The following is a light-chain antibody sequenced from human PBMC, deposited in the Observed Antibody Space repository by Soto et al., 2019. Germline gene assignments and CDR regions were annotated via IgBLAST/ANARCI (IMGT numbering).Light chain of an antibody. CDR2: AAS. J-gene: IGKJ5*01. Sequence: IQMTHSPSAISASVLYIVTITFRSSQGISNYLAWFQQKPGKVPKRLIYAASSFQSGVPSRFSGSGSGTEFTLTISSLQPEDFATYYCLQNNSYPPINFGQGTRLEIK. CDR3: LQNNSYPPIN. V-gene: IGKV1-17*03. CDR1: QGISNY.